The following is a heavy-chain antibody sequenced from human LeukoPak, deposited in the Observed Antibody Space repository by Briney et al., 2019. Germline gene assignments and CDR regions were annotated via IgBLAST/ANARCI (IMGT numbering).Heavy chain of an antibody. CDR3: ARHDYDYSNYNWFDP. J-gene: IGHJ5*02. V-gene: IGHV4-39*01. Sequence: SETLSLTCTVSGGSISSSGSYWGWIRQPPGKGLEWIGSIYYSGNTYYNPSLKSRVTISADTSKNQFSLKLSSVTAADTAVYYCARHDYDYSNYNWFDPWGQGTLVTVSS. CDR2: IYYSGNT. D-gene: IGHD4-11*01. CDR1: GGSISSSGSY.